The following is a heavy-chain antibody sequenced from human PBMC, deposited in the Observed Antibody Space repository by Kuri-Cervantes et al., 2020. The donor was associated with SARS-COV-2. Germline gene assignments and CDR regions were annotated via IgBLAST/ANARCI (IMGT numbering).Heavy chain of an antibody. V-gene: IGHV3-30*02. J-gene: IGHJ3*02. D-gene: IGHD3-16*01. CDR1: GFTFSSYG. Sequence: GGSLRLSCAASGFTFSSYGMHWVRQAPGKGLEWVAFIRYDGSNKYYADSVEGRFTISRDNSKNTLYLQMNSLRAEDTAVYYCAKDGGRAVSAFDIWGQGTMVTVSS. CDR3: AKDGGRAVSAFDI. CDR2: IRYDGSNK.